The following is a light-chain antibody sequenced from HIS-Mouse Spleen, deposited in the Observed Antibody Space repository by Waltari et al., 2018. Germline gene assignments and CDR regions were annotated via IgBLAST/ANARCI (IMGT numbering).Light chain of an antibody. J-gene: IGKJ1*01. CDR3: QQYNNWPPWT. V-gene: IGKV3-15*01. Sequence: EMVRPQSQPTLSGPPGERPPLSCRASQSVSSNLAWYQQKPGQAPRLLIYGASTRATGIPARFSGSGSGTEFTLTISSMQSEDFAVYYCQQYNNWPPWTFGQGTKVEIK. CDR2: GAS. CDR1: QSVSSN.